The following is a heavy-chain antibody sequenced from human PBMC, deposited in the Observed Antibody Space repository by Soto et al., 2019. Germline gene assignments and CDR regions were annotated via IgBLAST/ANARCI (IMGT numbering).Heavy chain of an antibody. CDR2: IYYSGST. Sequence: QLQLQESGPGLVKPSETLSLTCTVSGGSISSSSYYWGWIRQPPGKGLEWIGSIYYSGSTYYNSSLKSSGSTYYNPSLKSRVIISVETSKNQFSLKLDYVTAADTAVYYCARHWDAVATIMGWGQGTLVTVSS. J-gene: IGHJ4*02. CDR1: GGSISSSSYY. CDR3: ARHWDAVATIMG. V-gene: IGHV4-39*01. D-gene: IGHD5-12*01.